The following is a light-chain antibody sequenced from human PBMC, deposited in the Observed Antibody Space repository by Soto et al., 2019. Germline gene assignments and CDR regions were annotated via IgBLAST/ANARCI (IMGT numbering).Light chain of an antibody. V-gene: IGKV1-39*01. CDR1: QSISTY. CDR3: HQTYITPWM. CDR2: AAS. J-gene: IGKJ1*01. Sequence: DIQMTQAPSSLSASVGDRVTITCRSSQSISTYLNWYQQKPGKAPKLLIYAASSLESGVPSRFTGSGSGTDFPLTISSLQPEDFATYFCHQTYITPWMFGQGTKVDIK.